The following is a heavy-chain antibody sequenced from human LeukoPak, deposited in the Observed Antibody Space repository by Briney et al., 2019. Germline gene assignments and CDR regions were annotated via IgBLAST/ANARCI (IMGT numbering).Heavy chain of an antibody. D-gene: IGHD2-15*01. Sequence: GGSLRLSCAASGFNFNNPWTSWVRQAPGKGLEWVGRIKSKSDGGTPDYAAPVKGRFAISRDDSKNTLYLQMNSLKTEDTAVYYCTTEGGWSFYFDYWGQGTLVTVSS. CDR1: GFNFNNPW. J-gene: IGHJ4*02. V-gene: IGHV3-15*01. CDR3: TTEGGWSFYFDY. CDR2: IKSKSDGGTP.